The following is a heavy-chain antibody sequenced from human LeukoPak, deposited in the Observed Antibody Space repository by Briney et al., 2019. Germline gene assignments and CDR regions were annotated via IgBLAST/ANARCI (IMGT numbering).Heavy chain of an antibody. Sequence: SEILSLTCTVSGGSISSTTYYWGWIRQPPGKGLEWIGTIYYSGTTYYNPSLKSRVTISVDTSKNQFSLKLSSVTAADTAVYYCARLHYDFWSGYYLFDYWGQGTLVTVSS. D-gene: IGHD3-3*01. CDR3: ARLHYDFWSGYYLFDY. V-gene: IGHV4-39*07. CDR2: IYYSGTT. J-gene: IGHJ4*02. CDR1: GGSISSTTYY.